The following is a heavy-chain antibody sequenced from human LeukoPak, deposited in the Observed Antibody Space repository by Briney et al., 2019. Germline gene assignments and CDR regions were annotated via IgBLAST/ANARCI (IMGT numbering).Heavy chain of an antibody. V-gene: IGHV4-38-2*02. Sequence: PSETLSLTCTVSGYSISSGYYWGWIRQPPGKGLEWIGSIYHSGSTYYNPSLKSRVTISVDTSKNQFSLKLSSVTAADTAVYYCAGEGIVGADDIDYWGQGTLVTVSS. CDR3: AGEGIVGADDIDY. J-gene: IGHJ4*02. CDR1: GYSISSGYY. CDR2: IYHSGST. D-gene: IGHD1-26*01.